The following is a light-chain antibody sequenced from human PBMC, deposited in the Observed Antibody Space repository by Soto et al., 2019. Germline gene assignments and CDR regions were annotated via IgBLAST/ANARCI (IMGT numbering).Light chain of an antibody. V-gene: IGKV3-20*01. CDR1: QSVRNNY. J-gene: IGKJ4*01. CDR3: QQYGSTPLT. CDR2: DAS. Sequence: EIVLTQSPDTLSLSPGERATLSCRASQSVRNNYLAWYQQKPGQAPRFLIFDASSRAAGIPDRFSGSGCGKDFTLTISKLEPENFQVYYCQQYGSTPLTFGGGTK.